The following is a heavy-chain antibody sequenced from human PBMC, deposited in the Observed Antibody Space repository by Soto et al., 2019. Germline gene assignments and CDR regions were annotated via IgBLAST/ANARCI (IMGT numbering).Heavy chain of an antibody. CDR3: ARDSEGYDFWSGYQGNWFDP. Sequence: QVQLVQSGAEVKKPGASVKVSCKASGYTFTSYAMHWVRQAPGQRLEWMGWINAGNGNTKYSQKFQGRVTITRDTSASTAYMELSSLRSEDTAVYYCARDSEGYDFWSGYQGNWFDPWGQGTLVTVSS. V-gene: IGHV1-3*01. CDR2: INAGNGNT. J-gene: IGHJ5*02. D-gene: IGHD3-3*01. CDR1: GYTFTSYA.